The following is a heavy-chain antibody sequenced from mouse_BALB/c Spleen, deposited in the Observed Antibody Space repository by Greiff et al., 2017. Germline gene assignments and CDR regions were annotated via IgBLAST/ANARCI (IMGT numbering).Heavy chain of an antibody. V-gene: IGHV14-3*02. J-gene: IGHJ4*01. CDR1: GFNIKDTY. CDR3: ARDSSGPYAMDY. CDR2: IDPANGNT. Sequence: EVQLQQSGAELVKPGASVKLSCTASGFNIKDTYMHWVKQRPEQGLEWSGRIDPANGNTKYDPKFQGKATITADTSSNTAYLQLSSLTSEDTAVYYCARDSSGPYAMDYWGQGTSVTVSS. D-gene: IGHD3-2*01.